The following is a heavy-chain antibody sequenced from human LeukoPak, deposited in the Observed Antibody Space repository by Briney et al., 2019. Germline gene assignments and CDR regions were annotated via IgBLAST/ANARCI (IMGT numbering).Heavy chain of an antibody. V-gene: IGHV3-48*03. Sequence: PGGSLRLSCAASGFTFSSYEMNWVRQAPGKGLVWVSYISSSGSTIYYADSVKGRFTISRDNARNSLYLQMNSLRAEDTAVYYCARMGTRRGYSGYVDYWGQGTLVTVFS. CDR2: ISSSGSTI. CDR3: ARMGTRRGYSGYVDY. CDR1: GFTFSSYE. D-gene: IGHD5-12*01. J-gene: IGHJ4*02.